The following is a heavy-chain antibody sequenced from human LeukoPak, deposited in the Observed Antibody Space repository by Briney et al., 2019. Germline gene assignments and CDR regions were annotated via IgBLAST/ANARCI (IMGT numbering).Heavy chain of an antibody. V-gene: IGHV4-34*01. CDR2: INHSGST. J-gene: IGHJ4*02. D-gene: IGHD5-18*01. Sequence: KPSETLSLTCAVYGGSFSGYYWSWIRQPSGKGLEWIGEINHSGSTNYNPSLKSRVTISVDTSKNQFSLKLSSVTAADTAVYYCASCVFRYGYRNCGKVTLVTVSS. CDR1: GGSFSGYY. CDR3: ASCVFRYGYRN.